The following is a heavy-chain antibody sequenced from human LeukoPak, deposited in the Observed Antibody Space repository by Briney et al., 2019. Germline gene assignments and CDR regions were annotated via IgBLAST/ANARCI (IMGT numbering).Heavy chain of an antibody. CDR1: GFTFSNYA. CDR2: ISGSGVTT. J-gene: IGHJ6*02. D-gene: IGHD3-16*01. Sequence: GRSLRLSCAPSGFTFSNYAMSWVRQAPGKGLEWVSVISGSGVTTDYADSVMGRSTISRDNSRNALYLQLDSLRAEDTAIYFCAKGLWGAYYYGMDVWGQGTTVTVSS. CDR3: AKGLWGAYYYGMDV. V-gene: IGHV3-23*01.